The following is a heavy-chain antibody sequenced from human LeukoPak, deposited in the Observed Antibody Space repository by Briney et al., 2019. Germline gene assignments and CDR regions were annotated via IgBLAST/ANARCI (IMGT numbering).Heavy chain of an antibody. Sequence: GAPVKVSCKASGYTFTSYYMHWVRQAPGQGLEWMGIINPSGGSTSYAQKFQGRVTMTRDMSTSTVYMELSSLRSEDTAVYYCARDGRSSYYDHWGQGTLVTVSS. CDR2: INPSGGST. CDR3: ARDGRSSYYDH. D-gene: IGHD1-26*01. V-gene: IGHV1-46*01. J-gene: IGHJ4*02. CDR1: GYTFTSYY.